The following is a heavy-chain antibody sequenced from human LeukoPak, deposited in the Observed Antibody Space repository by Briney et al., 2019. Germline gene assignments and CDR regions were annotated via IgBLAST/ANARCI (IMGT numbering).Heavy chain of an antibody. D-gene: IGHD2-2*02. J-gene: IGHJ5*02. CDR3: ARDRCSSTSCHTNWFDP. Sequence: PSETLSLTCTVSGGSISSYYWSWIRQPPGKGLEWIGYIYYSGSTNYNPSLKSRVAISVDTSKNQFSLKLSSVTAADTAVYYCARDRCSSTSCHTNWFDPWGQGTLVTVSS. V-gene: IGHV4-59*01. CDR1: GGSISSYY. CDR2: IYYSGST.